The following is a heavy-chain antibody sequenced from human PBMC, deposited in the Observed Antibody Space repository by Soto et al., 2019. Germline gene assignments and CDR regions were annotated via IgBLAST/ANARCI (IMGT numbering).Heavy chain of an antibody. CDR3: VKDRAFRTVAGADR. J-gene: IGHJ4*01. Sequence: GGSLRLSCVASGITFGSRAMSWVRQAPGEGLEWVSNIIGSGDSASYADSVKGRFTISRDNSQNTLFLQMDSLRVDDTATYYCVKDRAFRTVAGADRWGQGTLVTVSS. V-gene: IGHV3-23*01. D-gene: IGHD6-19*01. CDR2: IIGSGDSA. CDR1: GITFGSRA.